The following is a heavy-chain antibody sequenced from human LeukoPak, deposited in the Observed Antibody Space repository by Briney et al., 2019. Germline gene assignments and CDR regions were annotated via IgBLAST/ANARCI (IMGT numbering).Heavy chain of an antibody. CDR3: ARGRYCSADICSGGDAFDI. V-gene: IGHV4-4*07. J-gene: IGHJ3*02. CDR2: IYTRGST. CDR1: GGSINNYY. Sequence: SETLPLTCTVSGGSINNYYWSWIRQPAGKGLEWIGRIYTRGSTNYNPSFKSRVTMSVDTSKNQFSLKLSSVTAADTAVYYCARGRYCSADICSGGDAFDIWGQGTMVSVSS. D-gene: IGHD2-15*01.